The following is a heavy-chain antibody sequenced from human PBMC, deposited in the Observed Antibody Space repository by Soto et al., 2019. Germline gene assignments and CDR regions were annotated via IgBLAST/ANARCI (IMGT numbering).Heavy chain of an antibody. V-gene: IGHV3-48*01. CDR2: INRDSYT. J-gene: IGHJ4*02. CDR3: VNGDYY. CDR1: GFTFSNHV. Sequence: EEQLVESGGGLVQPGGSLRLSCAASGFTFSNHVMNWVRQAPGRGLEWVSSINRDSYTFYADSVKGRFTISRDNAKDSLYLQMNSLRADDTAVYYCVNGDYYVGQGTLVTVSS. D-gene: IGHD4-17*01.